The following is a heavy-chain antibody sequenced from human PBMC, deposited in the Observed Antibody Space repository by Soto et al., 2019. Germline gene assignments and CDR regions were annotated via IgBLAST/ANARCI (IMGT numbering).Heavy chain of an antibody. CDR2: ITDSGAAS. Sequence: XGSLRLSCTASGFTFNKYAMSWVRQAPGKGLEWVSAITDSGAASHYADSVKGRFTVSRDNSKNTLYLQMNSLRADDTAVYYCARDLSVVFDYWGQGTLVTVSS. J-gene: IGHJ4*02. V-gene: IGHV3-23*01. CDR3: ARDLSVVFDY. D-gene: IGHD2-15*01. CDR1: GFTFNKYA.